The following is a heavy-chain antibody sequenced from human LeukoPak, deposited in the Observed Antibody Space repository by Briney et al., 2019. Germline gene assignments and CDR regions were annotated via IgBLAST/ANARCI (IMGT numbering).Heavy chain of an antibody. J-gene: IGHJ4*02. V-gene: IGHV3-23*01. CDR2: ISASPFST. CDR1: GFMFSSYS. CDR3: ARAEI. Sequence: PGGSLRLSCEAAGFMFSSYSMSWVRQAPGKGLEWVSSISASPFSTYYADSVKGRFTISRDNSKNTLYLQMNTLRAEDTAVYYCARAEIWGQGTLVTVSS.